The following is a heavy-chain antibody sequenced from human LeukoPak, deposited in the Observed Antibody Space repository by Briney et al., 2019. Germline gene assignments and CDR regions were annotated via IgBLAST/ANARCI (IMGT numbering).Heavy chain of an antibody. Sequence: GGSLRLSCAASGFTFSSYSMNWVRQAPGKGLEWVSYISSSSSTIYYADSVKGRFTISRDNAKNSLYLQMNSLRAEDTAVYYCAKALPWYSSGWYFGYWGQGTLVTVSS. CDR2: ISSSSSTI. CDR3: AKALPWYSSGWYFGY. J-gene: IGHJ4*02. D-gene: IGHD6-19*01. CDR1: GFTFSSYS. V-gene: IGHV3-48*01.